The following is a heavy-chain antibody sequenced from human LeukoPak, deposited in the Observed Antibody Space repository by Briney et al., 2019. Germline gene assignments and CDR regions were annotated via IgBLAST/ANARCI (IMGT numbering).Heavy chain of an antibody. J-gene: IGHJ3*02. CDR2: ISSISTSI. Sequence: GGSLRLSCAASGFTFSDYYMSWIRQAPGKGLEWISYISSISTSIYYADSVKGRFTISRDNAKNTLYLQMNSLRAEDTAVYYCARVGGDILTGYPSRHAFDIWGQGTMVTVSS. CDR1: GFTFSDYY. V-gene: IGHV3-11*04. CDR3: ARVGGDILTGYPSRHAFDI. D-gene: IGHD3-9*01.